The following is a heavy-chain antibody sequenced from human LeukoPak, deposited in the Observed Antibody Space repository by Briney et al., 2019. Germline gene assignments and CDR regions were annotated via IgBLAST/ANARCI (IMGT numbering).Heavy chain of an antibody. CDR3: ARDLGPTYYFDY. D-gene: IGHD3-16*01. V-gene: IGHV3-53*01. CDR2: IYSGGST. CDR1: GFTLSTNA. J-gene: IGHJ4*02. Sequence: PGGSLRLSCLTSGFTLSTNAMSWVRQAPGKGLEWVSVIYSGGSTYYADSVKGRFTISRDNSKNTLYLQMNSLRAEDTAVYYCARDLGPTYYFDYWGQGTLVTVSS.